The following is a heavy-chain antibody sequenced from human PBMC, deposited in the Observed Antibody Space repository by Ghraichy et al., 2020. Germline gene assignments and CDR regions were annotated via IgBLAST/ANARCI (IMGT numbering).Heavy chain of an antibody. V-gene: IGHV4-4*07. CDR1: GGSISSYY. J-gene: IGHJ4*02. CDR2: IHNSGST. CDR3: TSDVGDGYFDY. D-gene: IGHD4-17*01. Sequence: SQTLSLTCTVSGGSISSYYWSWIRQPAGKGLEWIGRIHNSGSTNYNPSLKSRVSMSADTSKKQLYLKMSSVTAADTAVYYCTSDVGDGYFDYWGQGTLVTVPS.